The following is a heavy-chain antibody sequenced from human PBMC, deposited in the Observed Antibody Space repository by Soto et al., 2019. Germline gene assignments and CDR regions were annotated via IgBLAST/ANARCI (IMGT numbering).Heavy chain of an antibody. V-gene: IGHV5-51*01. CDR1: GYSFTSYW. CDR2: IYPGDSDT. Sequence: PGESLKISCKGSGYSFTSYWIAWVRQMPGKGLEWMGIIYPGDSDTRYSPSFQGQVTISADKSISTAYLQWSSLKASDTAMYYCARRQGGYCRSTACMGWFDPWGQGTLVTVSS. J-gene: IGHJ5*02. D-gene: IGHD2-2*01. CDR3: ARRQGGYCRSTACMGWFDP.